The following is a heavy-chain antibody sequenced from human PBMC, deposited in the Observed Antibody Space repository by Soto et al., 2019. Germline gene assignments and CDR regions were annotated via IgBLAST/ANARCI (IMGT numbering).Heavy chain of an antibody. Sequence: GGSLRLSCAASGFTFSIYWMSWVRQVPGKGLEWVANIKQDGGEKYYVDSVKGRFTISRDNARNSLYLQMNSLRAEDTAVYYCARVPCTSASCFLDYWGQGTLVTVSS. CDR1: GFTFSIYW. V-gene: IGHV3-7*03. CDR3: ARVPCTSASCFLDY. CDR2: IKQDGGEK. J-gene: IGHJ4*02. D-gene: IGHD2-2*01.